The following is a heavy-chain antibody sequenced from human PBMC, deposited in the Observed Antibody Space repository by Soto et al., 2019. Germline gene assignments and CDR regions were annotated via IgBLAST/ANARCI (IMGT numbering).Heavy chain of an antibody. D-gene: IGHD6-13*01. V-gene: IGHV4-30-4*01. J-gene: IGHJ5*02. CDR3: ARYVSSNEVNWFDP. Sequence: SETLSLTCTVSGGSISSGDYSWSWIRQPPGKGLEWIGYIYYSGSTSYNPTLKCRITISVATSKNQFSLTLSFVTAAARAVYYCARYVSSNEVNWFDPWGQVTLVAVAS. CDR1: GGSISSGDYS. CDR2: IYYSGST.